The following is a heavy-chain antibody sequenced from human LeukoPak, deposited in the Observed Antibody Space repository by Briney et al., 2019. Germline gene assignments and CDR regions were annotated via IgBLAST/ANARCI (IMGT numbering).Heavy chain of an antibody. CDR2: ISSSGGST. Sequence: GGSLSLSCAAYGFTFSSYAMMWVRPAQGNGLEWVSAISSSGGSTYYADSVKGRFTISRADSADTVYLQMNSVRAEDTAVCYCAKEQWLGRTFFDYWGQGTLVTVSS. CDR3: AKEQWLGRTFFDY. V-gene: IGHV3-23*01. D-gene: IGHD6-19*01. J-gene: IGHJ4*02. CDR1: GFTFSSYA.